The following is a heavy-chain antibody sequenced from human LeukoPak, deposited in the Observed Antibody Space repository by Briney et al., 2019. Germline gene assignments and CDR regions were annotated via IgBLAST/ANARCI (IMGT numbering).Heavy chain of an antibody. D-gene: IGHD3-10*01. V-gene: IGHV3-23*01. CDR3: PGAWFDP. J-gene: IGHJ5*02. Sequence: QPGGSLRLSCVASGFTFSSYAMSWVRQAPGKGLEWVSDIISSGGTTYYADSVKGRFTISRDNSKNTLYLQMNSLRAEDTAVYYCPGAWFDPWGQGTLVTVSS. CDR1: GFTFSSYA. CDR2: IISSGGTT.